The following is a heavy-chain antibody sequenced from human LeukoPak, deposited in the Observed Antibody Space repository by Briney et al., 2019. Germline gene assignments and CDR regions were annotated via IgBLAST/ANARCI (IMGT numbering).Heavy chain of an antibody. V-gene: IGHV3-23*01. CDR1: GFIFSTYA. J-gene: IGHJ4*02. D-gene: IGHD6-13*01. CDR3: ARVIRAAPGKGYFDY. CDR2: ISGSGGST. Sequence: GGSLRLSCATSGFIFSTYALSWVRQAPGRGLEWASSISGSGGSTYHADSVKGRFTISRDSSKNTLYLQMNSLRAEDTAIYYCARVIRAAPGKGYFDYWGQGTLVTVSS.